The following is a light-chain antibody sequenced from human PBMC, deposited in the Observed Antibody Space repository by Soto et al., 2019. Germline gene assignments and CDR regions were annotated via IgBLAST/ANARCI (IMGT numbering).Light chain of an antibody. V-gene: IGKV1-39*01. Sequence: DLQVTQSPSSLSDSVVDRLTITCRASQRIISYLNWYQQKPGKAPEPLIYGASTLQSGVPSRFSGSGSGTEFTLTISSLQPEDFATYYCKQSYSTPRTVGKGNKVDIK. CDR3: KQSYSTPRT. CDR2: GAS. J-gene: IGKJ1*01. CDR1: QRIISY.